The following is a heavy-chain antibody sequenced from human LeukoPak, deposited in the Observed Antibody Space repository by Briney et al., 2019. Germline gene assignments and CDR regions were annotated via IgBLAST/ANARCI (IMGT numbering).Heavy chain of an antibody. CDR3: ARLSSSWYLTGGEFDY. CDR2: ISPRGT. D-gene: IGHD6-13*01. V-gene: IGHV4-34*01. CDR1: GGSFTGYY. Sequence: SETLSLSCVMYGGSFTGYYWSWIRQSPGKGLEWIGEISPRGTKYNPSLKSRVTISLDTTKNQFSLILSSVTAADTAVYYCARLSSSWYLTGGEFDYWGQGTLVTVSS. J-gene: IGHJ4*02.